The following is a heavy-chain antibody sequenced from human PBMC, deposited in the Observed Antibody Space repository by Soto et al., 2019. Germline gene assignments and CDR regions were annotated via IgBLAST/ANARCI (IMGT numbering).Heavy chain of an antibody. CDR1: GYTVTGYY. Sequence: QGQLVQSGAEVKKPGASVKVSCKASGYTVTGYYLHWVRQAPGQGLEWMGWINPSSGGTNYAQKLQGAVTMTRDKSITTAYVEVSSLTSDDTAVYFCARARETFSGFDFWGRGTLVTVSS. D-gene: IGHD1-26*01. J-gene: IGHJ2*01. V-gene: IGHV1-2*02. CDR3: ARARETFSGFDF. CDR2: INPSSGGT.